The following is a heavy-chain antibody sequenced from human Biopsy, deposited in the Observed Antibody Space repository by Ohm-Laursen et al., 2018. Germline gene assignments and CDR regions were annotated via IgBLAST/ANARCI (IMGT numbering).Heavy chain of an antibody. J-gene: IGHJ4*02. V-gene: IGHV1-2*02. CDR2: INCKTGAT. D-gene: IGHD2-8*01. Sequence: SVKVSCKASSYTFTDYNIHWMRQAPGQGLEWLGYINCKTGATNYPQKFQGTVTMTRDTSISTAYLALGSLRSADTAIYYCARDPLNGHKHFDYWGQGSLVTVSS. CDR3: ARDPLNGHKHFDY. CDR1: SYTFTDYN.